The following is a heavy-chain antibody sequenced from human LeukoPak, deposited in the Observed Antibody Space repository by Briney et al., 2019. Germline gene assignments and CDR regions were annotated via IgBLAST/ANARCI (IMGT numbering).Heavy chain of an antibody. CDR2: INHTGGT. D-gene: IGHD2-8*01. CDR3: ASPYCTRTTCLLDAFDV. J-gene: IGHJ3*01. CDR1: GGSFSDYF. V-gene: IGHV4-34*01. Sequence: KASETLSLTCAVDGGSFSDYFWSWIRQPPGKGLEWIGEINHTGGTNYNPSLGTRVTLSVDTSKNHFSLKLNSVTAADTAVYYCASPYCTRTTCLLDAFDVWGQGTVVTVSS.